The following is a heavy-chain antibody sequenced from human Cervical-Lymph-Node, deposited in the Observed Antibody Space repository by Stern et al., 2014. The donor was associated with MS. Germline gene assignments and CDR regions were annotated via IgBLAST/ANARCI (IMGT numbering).Heavy chain of an antibody. Sequence: EVQLGESGAEVKKPGESLKISCKGSGYSFTANWIAWVRQMPGKGLEWMGIIYPGDSDTRYSPSSQGQVTISADKSISTAYLQWSSLKASDTAMYYCARDYGDYAFDYWGQGTLVTVSS. J-gene: IGHJ4*02. CDR2: IYPGDSDT. CDR1: GYSFTANW. CDR3: ARDYGDYAFDY. D-gene: IGHD4-17*01. V-gene: IGHV5-51*01.